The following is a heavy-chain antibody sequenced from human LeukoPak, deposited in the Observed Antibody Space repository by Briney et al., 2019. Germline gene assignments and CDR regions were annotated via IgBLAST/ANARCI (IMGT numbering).Heavy chain of an antibody. CDR2: IYYSGST. CDR3: ARSSGIAAAGPFDY. Sequence: SETLSLTCTVSGGSISSYYWSWIRQPPGKGLEWIGYIYYSGSTNYNPSLKSRVTISVDTSKNQFSLKLSSVTAADTAVYYCARSSGIAAAGPFDYWGQGTLVTVSS. J-gene: IGHJ4*02. D-gene: IGHD6-13*01. CDR1: GGSISSYY. V-gene: IGHV4-59*01.